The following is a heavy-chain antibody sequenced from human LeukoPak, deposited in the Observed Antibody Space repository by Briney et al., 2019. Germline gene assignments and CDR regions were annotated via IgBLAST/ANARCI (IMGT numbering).Heavy chain of an antibody. V-gene: IGHV3-7*01. CDR2: IKQDGSEK. CDR1: GFTFSIYW. J-gene: IGHJ1*01. Sequence: GGSLRLSCAASGFTFSIYWMSWVRQAPGKGLEWVANIKQDGSEKHYVDSVKGRFSISRDNAENSLHLQMNSLRAEDTAVYYCARDRYFQYWGQGTLVTVSS. D-gene: IGHD1-14*01. CDR3: ARDRYFQY.